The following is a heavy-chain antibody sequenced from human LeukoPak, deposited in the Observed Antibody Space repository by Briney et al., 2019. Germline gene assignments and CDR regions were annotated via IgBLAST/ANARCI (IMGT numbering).Heavy chain of an antibody. V-gene: IGHV4-59*08. CDR2: IYYRGST. CDR3: ARAYCSGGSCHFDY. D-gene: IGHD2-15*01. CDR1: GGSISSYY. Sequence: SETLSLTCTVSGGSISSYYWSWLRQPPGKGLEWIGYIYYRGSTNYNPSLKSRVTISVDTSKNQFSLKLSSVTAADTAVYYCARAYCSGGSCHFDYWGQGTLVTVSS. J-gene: IGHJ4*02.